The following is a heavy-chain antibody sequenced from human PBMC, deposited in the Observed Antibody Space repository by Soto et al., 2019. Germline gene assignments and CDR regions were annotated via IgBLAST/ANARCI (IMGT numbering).Heavy chain of an antibody. J-gene: IGHJ6*03. CDR1: GGSISSYY. CDR2: IYYSGST. D-gene: IGHD2-15*01. CDR3: ARGLVVVAVFYPYYYMDV. Sequence: SETLSPTCTVSGGSISSYYWSWIRQPPGKGLEWIGYIYYSGSTNYNPSLKSRVTISVDTSKNQFSLKLSSVTAADTAVYYCARGLVVVAVFYPYYYMDVWGKGTTVTVSS. V-gene: IGHV4-59*08.